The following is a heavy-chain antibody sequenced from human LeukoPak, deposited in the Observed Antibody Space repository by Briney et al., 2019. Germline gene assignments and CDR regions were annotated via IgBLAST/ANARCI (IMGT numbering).Heavy chain of an antibody. J-gene: IGHJ6*03. V-gene: IGHV4-34*01. CDR2: INHSGST. CDR1: GGSFSGYY. CDR3: AREGRFRLTNTDGARFWNGPPGHYYYMDV. Sequence: SETLSLTCAVYGGSFSGYYWSWIRQPPGKGLEWIGEINHSGSTNYNPSLKSRVTISVDTSKNQFSLKLSSVTAADTAVYYRAREGRFRLTNTDGARFWNGPPGHYYYMDVWGKGTTVTVSS. D-gene: IGHD1-1*01.